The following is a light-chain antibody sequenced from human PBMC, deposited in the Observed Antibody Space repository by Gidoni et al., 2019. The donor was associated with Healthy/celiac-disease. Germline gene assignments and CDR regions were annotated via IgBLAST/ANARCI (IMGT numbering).Light chain of an antibody. J-gene: IGKJ5*01. CDR1: QSVSSY. CDR3: QQRSNWLX. Sequence: EIVLTQSPATLSLSPGERATLSCRASQSVSSYLAWYQQKPGQAPRLLIYDASNRATGIPARFSGSGSGTDFTLTISSLEPEDFAVYYCQQRSNWLXVXQGTRLEIK. CDR2: DAS. V-gene: IGKV3-11*01.